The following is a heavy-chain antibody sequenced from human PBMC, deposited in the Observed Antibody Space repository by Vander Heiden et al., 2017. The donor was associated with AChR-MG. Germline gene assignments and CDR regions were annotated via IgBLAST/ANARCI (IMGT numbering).Heavy chain of an antibody. V-gene: IGHV1-69*04. CDR3: ARHLGYYGSGSYVGGDPNYYYYGMDV. CDR2: IIPILGIA. Sequence: QVQLVQSGAEVKKPGSSVKVSCKASGGTFSSYAISWVRQAPGQGLEWMGRIIPILGIANYAQKFQGRVTITADKATSTAYMELSSLRSEDTAVYYCARHLGYYGSGSYVGGDPNYYYYGMDVWGQGTTVTVSS. J-gene: IGHJ6*02. D-gene: IGHD3-10*01. CDR1: GGTFSSYA.